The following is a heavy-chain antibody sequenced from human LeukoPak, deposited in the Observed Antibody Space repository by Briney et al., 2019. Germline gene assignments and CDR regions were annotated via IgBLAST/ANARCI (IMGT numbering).Heavy chain of an antibody. CDR1: VFSLSRDA. CDR3: ARAHDPTTITPLTAACIFGY. V-gene: IGHV3-23*01. CDR2: IIGSVGRT. J-gene: IGHJ4*02. Sequence: RGCLRLSRAPPVFSLSRDATSWVRPAPGEGVGWVSAIIGSVGRTYYAVAVKSRVTISRDNSKNTRYLQMNSLSAEDTAVYYCARAHDPTTITPLTAACIFGYWGQGTLVTVSS. D-gene: IGHD6-13*01.